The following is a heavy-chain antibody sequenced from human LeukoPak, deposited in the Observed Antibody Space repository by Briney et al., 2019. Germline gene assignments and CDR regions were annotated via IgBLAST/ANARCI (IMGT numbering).Heavy chain of an antibody. V-gene: IGHV3-23*01. Sequence: GGSLRLSCAASGFTFSSYAMSWVRQAPGKGLEWVSAISCSGGSTYYADSVKGRFTISRDNSKNTLYLQMNSLGAEDTAVYYCEKGYSGSYYYLFDYWGQGTLVTVSS. CDR2: ISCSGGST. J-gene: IGHJ4*02. D-gene: IGHD1-26*01. CDR1: GFTFSSYA. CDR3: EKGYSGSYYYLFDY.